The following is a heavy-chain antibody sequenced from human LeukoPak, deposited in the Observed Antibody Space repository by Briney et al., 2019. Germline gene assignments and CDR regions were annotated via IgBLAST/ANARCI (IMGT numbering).Heavy chain of an antibody. V-gene: IGHV3-33*01. CDR3: ARGALSHYDFWSGYYTDRYYFDY. CDR1: GFTFSSYG. Sequence: GRSLRLSCAASGFTFSSYGMHWVRQAPGKGLEWVAVIWYDGGNKYYADSVKGRFTISRDNSKNTLYLQMNSLRAEDTAVYYCARGALSHYDFWSGYYTDRYYFDYWGQGTLVTVSS. J-gene: IGHJ4*02. D-gene: IGHD3-3*01. CDR2: IWYDGGNK.